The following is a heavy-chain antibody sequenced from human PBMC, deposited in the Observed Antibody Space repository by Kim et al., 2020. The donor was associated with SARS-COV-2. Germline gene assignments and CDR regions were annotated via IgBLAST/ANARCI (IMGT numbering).Heavy chain of an antibody. V-gene: IGHV3-23*01. D-gene: IGHD3-9*01. CDR2: CVSL. J-gene: IGHJ5*02. CDR3: AKGLTPDP. Sequence: CVSLYDDDSGKGRFTISRDNAKNTLYLQMNSRKADDTAIYYCAKGLTPDPWGQGTLVTVSS.